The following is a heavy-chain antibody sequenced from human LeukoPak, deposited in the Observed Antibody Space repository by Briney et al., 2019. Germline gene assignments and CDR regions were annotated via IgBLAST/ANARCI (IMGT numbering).Heavy chain of an antibody. V-gene: IGHV4-59*01. CDR3: PGGLRTWLDY. D-gene: IGHD1-14*01. Sequence: SETLSLTCTVSGGSISSYYWSWIRQPPGKGLEWIGYIYYSGRTNYNPSLKSGVTISVDTSKNQSSLTLSSVTAPDTPVYYFPGGLRTWLDYWGQGTLVTVSP. CDR1: GGSISSYY. CDR2: IYYSGRT. J-gene: IGHJ4*02.